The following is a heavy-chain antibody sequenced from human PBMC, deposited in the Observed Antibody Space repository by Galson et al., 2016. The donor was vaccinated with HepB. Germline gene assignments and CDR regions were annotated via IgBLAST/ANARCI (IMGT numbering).Heavy chain of an antibody. D-gene: IGHD3-16*01. CDR3: TTYLVGHGGTGD. V-gene: IGHV4-61*01. Sequence: SETLSLTCSVSGGSVNSDQYHWSWIRQPPGKGLQWLGHTYSGRSNTYNPSLKSRVTISIDTSKNQFSLTLSPVTAADTAVYYCTTYLVGHGGTGDWGKGTLGTVSS. CDR1: GGSVNSDQYH. J-gene: IGHJ4*02. CDR2: TYSGRSN.